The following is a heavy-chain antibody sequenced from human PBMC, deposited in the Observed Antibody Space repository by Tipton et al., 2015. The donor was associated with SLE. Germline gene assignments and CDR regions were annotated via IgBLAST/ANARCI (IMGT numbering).Heavy chain of an antibody. CDR2: IWYDESDK. CDR3: AKDHDSSGSDY. Sequence: SLRLSCVASGFSFDFYGMHWVRQAPGKGLEWVAVIWYDESDKYYADSVKGRFTISRDNSKNTLYLQMNSLRAEDTAVYYCAKDHDSSGSDYWGQGTLVTVSS. D-gene: IGHD3-22*01. CDR1: GFSFDFYG. J-gene: IGHJ4*02. V-gene: IGHV3-33*06.